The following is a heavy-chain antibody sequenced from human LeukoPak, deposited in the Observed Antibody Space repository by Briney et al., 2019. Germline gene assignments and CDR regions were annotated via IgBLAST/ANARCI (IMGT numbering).Heavy chain of an antibody. J-gene: IGHJ4*02. CDR2: FDPEDGET. V-gene: IGHV1-24*01. D-gene: IGHD1-26*01. CDR3: ATGSGSLQTDYFDY. CDR1: GYTLTKLS. Sequence: ASVKVSCKVSGYTLTKLSMHWVRQAPGKGLEWMGGFDPEDGETIYAQKFQGRVTMTEDTSTDTAYMELSSLRSEDTAVYYCATGSGSLQTDYFDYWGQGTLVTVSS.